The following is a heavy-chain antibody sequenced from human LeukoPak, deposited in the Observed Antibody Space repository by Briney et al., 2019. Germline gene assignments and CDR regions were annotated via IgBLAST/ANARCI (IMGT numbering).Heavy chain of an antibody. D-gene: IGHD1-26*01. CDR1: GDSVSTNSAT. CDR2: TYYRSKWSN. Sequence: SQTLSLTCAISGDSVSTNSATWTWLRQSPSRGLEWLGRTYYRSKWSNDYAVSMKSRITINPDTSKSQFSLQLNSVTPEDTAVYYCARLVGASWFDSWGQGTLVTVSS. CDR3: ARLVGASWFDS. J-gene: IGHJ5*01. V-gene: IGHV6-1*01.